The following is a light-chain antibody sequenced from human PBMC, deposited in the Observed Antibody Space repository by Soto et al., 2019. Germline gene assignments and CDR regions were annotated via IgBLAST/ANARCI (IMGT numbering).Light chain of an antibody. J-gene: IGKJ3*01. CDR2: AAT. CDR3: QNYHSAPYT. V-gene: IGKV1-27*01. Sequence: DIQMTQSPSSLSASVGERVTITCRASQDISYYVAWYQQKPGKAPVLLIYAATTLRSGVPSRFRGSGSGTDFTLTITILQPEDVATYYFQNYHSAPYTFGPGTKVDLK. CDR1: QDISYY.